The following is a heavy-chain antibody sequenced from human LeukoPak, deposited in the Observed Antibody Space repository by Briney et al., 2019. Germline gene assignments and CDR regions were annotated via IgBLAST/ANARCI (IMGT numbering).Heavy chain of an antibody. CDR3: ARVVTMIVVLITTAENDFEI. D-gene: IGHD3-22*01. J-gene: IGHJ3*02. CDR1: GYTFTSYG. Sequence: ASVKVSCKASGYTFTSYGISWVRQAPGQGLEWMGWISAYNGNTNYAQKLQGRVTMTTDTSTSTAYMELRSLRPDDTAVYYCARVVTMIVVLITTAENDFEIWGQGTMVTVSS. V-gene: IGHV1-18*01. CDR2: ISAYNGNT.